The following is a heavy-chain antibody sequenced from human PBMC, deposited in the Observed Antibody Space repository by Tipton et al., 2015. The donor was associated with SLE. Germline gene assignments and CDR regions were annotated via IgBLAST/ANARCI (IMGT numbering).Heavy chain of an antibody. CDR1: GDSINNKNYY. V-gene: IGHV4-30-4*08. D-gene: IGHD3-16*01. J-gene: IGHJ4*02. CDR3: ARGGFGGGQPFDS. CDR2: IYHSGST. Sequence: TLSLTCTVSGDSINNKNYYWAWIRQPPGKGLEWIGYIYHSGSTYYNPSLKSRVTISVDRSKNQFSLKLSSVTAADTAIYYCARGGFGGGQPFDSWGQGRLVTVSS.